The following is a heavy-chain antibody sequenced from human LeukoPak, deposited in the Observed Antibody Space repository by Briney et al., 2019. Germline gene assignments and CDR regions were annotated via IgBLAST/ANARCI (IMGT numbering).Heavy chain of an antibody. D-gene: IGHD6-19*01. CDR3: ARESSAIAVAGMGYYYYYMDV. CDR1: GFTVSSNY. Sequence: PGGSLRLSCAASGFTVSSNYMSWIRQPAGKGLEWIGRIYTSGSTNYNPSLKSRVTMSVDTSKNQFSLKLSSVTAADTAVYYCARESSAIAVAGMGYYYYYMDVWGKGTTVTVSS. V-gene: IGHV4-4*07. CDR2: IYTSGST. J-gene: IGHJ6*03.